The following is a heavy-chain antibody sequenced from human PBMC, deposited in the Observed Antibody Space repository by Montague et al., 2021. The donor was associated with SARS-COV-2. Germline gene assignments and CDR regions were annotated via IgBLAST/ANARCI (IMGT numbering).Heavy chain of an antibody. CDR1: GESISSYF. CDR2: ITHDGET. V-gene: IGHV4-34*01. J-gene: IGHJ4*02. Sequence: SETLSLTCAVRGESISSYFWSWIRQPPGKGLEWIGDITHDGETNYSPSLKSRVTISADTPKSQFSLKLDSVTAADTAVYYCARGQSNLNYWGQGTLVTVSS. CDR3: ARGQSNLNY. D-gene: IGHD2-8*01.